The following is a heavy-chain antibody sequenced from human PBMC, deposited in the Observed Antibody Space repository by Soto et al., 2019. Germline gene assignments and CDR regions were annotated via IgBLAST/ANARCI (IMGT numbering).Heavy chain of an antibody. D-gene: IGHD6-13*01. Sequence: EVQLVESGGGLVQPGGSLRLSCAASGFTFSSYSMNWVRQAPGKGLEWVSYISSSSSTIYYADSVKGRFTISRDNAKNSLYLQMNSLRDEDTAVYYCARGGDSSSDRVLYYWGQGTLVTVSS. J-gene: IGHJ4*02. V-gene: IGHV3-48*02. CDR1: GFTFSSYS. CDR2: ISSSSSTI. CDR3: ARGGDSSSDRVLYY.